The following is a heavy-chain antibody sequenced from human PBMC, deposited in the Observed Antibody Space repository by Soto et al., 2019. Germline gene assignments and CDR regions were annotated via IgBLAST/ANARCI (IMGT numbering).Heavy chain of an antibody. Sequence: SETLPLTCTVSGASISGFYWSWIRKSAGKGLEWIGRIYATGTTDYNPFLKSRVMMSVDTSKKQFSLKLRSVTAADTAVYYCVVDETKIFRDWLAPRGQELSVTVPS. D-gene: IGHD1-26*01. CDR3: VVDETKIFRDWLAP. CDR1: GASISGFY. CDR2: IYATGTT. V-gene: IGHV4-4*07. J-gene: IGHJ5*02.